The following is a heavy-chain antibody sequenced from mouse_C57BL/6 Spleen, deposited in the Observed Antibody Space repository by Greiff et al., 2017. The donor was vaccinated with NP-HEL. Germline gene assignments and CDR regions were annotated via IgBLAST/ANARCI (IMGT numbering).Heavy chain of an antibody. J-gene: IGHJ4*01. D-gene: IGHD2-1*01. CDR1: GYTFTDYE. Sequence: QVQLQQSGAELVRPGASVTLSCKASGYTFTDYEMHWVKQTPVHGLEWIGAIDPETGGTAYNQKFKGKAILTADKSSSTAYMELRSLTSEDSAVYYCTRRDGNYPYYYAMDDWGQGTSVTVAS. CDR2: IDPETGGT. V-gene: IGHV1-15*01. CDR3: TRRDGNYPYYYAMDD.